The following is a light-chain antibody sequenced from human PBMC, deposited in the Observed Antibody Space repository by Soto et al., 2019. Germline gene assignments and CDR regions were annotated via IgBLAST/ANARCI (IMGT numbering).Light chain of an antibody. Sequence: EIVMTQSPATLSVSPGEGATLSCRASQGIGSTLAWYQHKPGQTPRLLIYDAYTRATGVQARFSGSGSGTEFTLTIRSLQPDDFATYYCKHYNSYSEAFGQGTKVDIK. CDR3: KHYNSYSEA. V-gene: IGKV3-15*01. J-gene: IGKJ1*01. CDR2: DAY. CDR1: QGIGST.